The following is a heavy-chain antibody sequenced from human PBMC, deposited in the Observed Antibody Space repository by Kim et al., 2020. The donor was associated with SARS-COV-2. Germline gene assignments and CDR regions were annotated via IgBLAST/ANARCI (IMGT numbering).Heavy chain of an antibody. V-gene: IGHV3-33*01. D-gene: IGHD1-7*01. CDR3: ARERSITGTLPNFDY. CDR1: GFTFSSYG. CDR2: IWYDGSNK. Sequence: GGSLRLSCAASGFTFSSYGMHWVRQAPGKGLEWVAVIWYDGSNKYYADSVKGRFTISRDNSKNTLYLQMNSLRAEDTAVYYCARERSITGTLPNFDYWGQGTLVTVSS. J-gene: IGHJ4*02.